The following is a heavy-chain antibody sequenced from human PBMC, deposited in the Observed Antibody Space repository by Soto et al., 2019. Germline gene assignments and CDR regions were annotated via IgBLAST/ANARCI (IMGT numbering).Heavy chain of an antibody. D-gene: IGHD3-16*01. CDR3: AREGILGDRFRYFDL. CDR1: GGSISSGGYY. Sequence: QVQLQESGPGLVKPSQTLSLTCTVSGGSISSGGYYWSWIRQHPGKGLEWIGYIYYSGSTYYNPSLKSRVTISVDTSKNQFSLKLSSVTAADTAVYYCAREGILGDRFRYFDLWGRGTLVTVSS. J-gene: IGHJ2*01. CDR2: IYYSGST. V-gene: IGHV4-31*03.